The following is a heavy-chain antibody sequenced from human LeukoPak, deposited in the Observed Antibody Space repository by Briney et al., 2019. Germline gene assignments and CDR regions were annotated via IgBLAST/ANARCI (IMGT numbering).Heavy chain of an antibody. CDR1: GFTFSSYG. J-gene: IGHJ4*02. V-gene: IGHV3-30*18. CDR2: ISYDGSNK. D-gene: IGHD5-24*01. CDR3: AKAGDGYNPHFDY. Sequence: GGSLRLSCAASGFTFSSYGMHWVRQAPGKGLEWVAVISYDGSNKYYADSVKGRFTISRDNSKNTLYLQMNSLRAGDTAVYYCAKAGDGYNPHFDYWGQGTLVTVSS.